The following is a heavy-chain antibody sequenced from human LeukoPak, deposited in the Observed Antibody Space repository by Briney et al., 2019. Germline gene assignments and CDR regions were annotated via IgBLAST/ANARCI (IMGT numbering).Heavy chain of an antibody. D-gene: IGHD5-18*01. CDR1: GFTFGGYA. V-gene: IGHV3-49*03. Sequence: GGSLRLSCTASGFTFGGYAMNWFRQAPGKGLEWVGFIRSKAYGGTTEYAASVKGRFTISRDDSKSIAHLQMNSLKTEDTAVYYCTRDQYSYGYALGDYWGQGTLVTVSS. CDR3: TRDQYSYGYALGDY. J-gene: IGHJ4*02. CDR2: IRSKAYGGTT.